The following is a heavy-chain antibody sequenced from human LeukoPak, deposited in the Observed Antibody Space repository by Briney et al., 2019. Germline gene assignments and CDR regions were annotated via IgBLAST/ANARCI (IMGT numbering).Heavy chain of an antibody. V-gene: IGHV3-48*04. J-gene: IGHJ6*03. CDR3: ARRLGYCSSTSCPEVGFYMDV. CDR2: ISSSSSTI. D-gene: IGHD2-2*01. CDR1: GFTFSSYS. Sequence: GGSLRLTCAASGFTFSSYSMNWVRQAPGKGLEWVSYISSSSSTIYYADSVKGRFTISRDNAKNSLYLQMNSLRAEDTAVYYCARRLGYCSSTSCPEVGFYMDVWGKGTTVTVSS.